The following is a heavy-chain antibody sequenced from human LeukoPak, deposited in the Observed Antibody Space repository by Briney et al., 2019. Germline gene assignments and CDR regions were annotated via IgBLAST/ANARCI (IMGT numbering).Heavy chain of an antibody. Sequence: PGRSLRLSCAACRFPFRHYGMLWVRQAPGKGAAWVALIWYYASNLYYADSVKGRFTISRDSSKNTLYLHMNSLRTQNTAVFSCARDKNYYGSGSPSLDAFDIWGQGTMVTVSS. CDR3: ARDKNYYGSGSPSLDAFDI. V-gene: IGHV3-33*01. CDR1: RFPFRHYG. J-gene: IGHJ3*02. CDR2: IWYYASNL. D-gene: IGHD3-10*01.